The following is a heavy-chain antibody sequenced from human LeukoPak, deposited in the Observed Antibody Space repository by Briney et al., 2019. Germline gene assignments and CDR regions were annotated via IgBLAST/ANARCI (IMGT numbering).Heavy chain of an antibody. J-gene: IGHJ4*02. V-gene: IGHV3-48*03. CDR2: ISSSGSTI. CDR3: ARANYDSSGYYYSRVLYYFDY. Sequence: GGSLRLSCAASGFTFSSYEMNWVRQAPGKGLEWVSYISSSGSTIYHADSVKGRFTISRDNAKNSLYLQMNSLRAEDTAVYYCARANYDSSGYYYSRVLYYFDYWGQGTLVTVSS. CDR1: GFTFSSYE. D-gene: IGHD3-22*01.